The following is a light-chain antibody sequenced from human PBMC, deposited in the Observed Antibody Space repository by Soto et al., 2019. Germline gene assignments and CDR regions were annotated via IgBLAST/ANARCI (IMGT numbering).Light chain of an antibody. Sequence: IQMTQSPSSLSASVGDRVTITCRASQGISSYLNWYQQKPGKAPKLLIYKASSLESGVPSRFSGSGSGTEFTLTISSLQPDDFATYYCQQYNSYSRTFGQGTKVDI. CDR1: QGISSY. CDR3: QQYNSYSRT. J-gene: IGKJ1*01. CDR2: KAS. V-gene: IGKV1-5*03.